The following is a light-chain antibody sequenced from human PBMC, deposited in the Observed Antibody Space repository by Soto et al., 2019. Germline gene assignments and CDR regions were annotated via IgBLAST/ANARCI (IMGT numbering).Light chain of an antibody. CDR3: QQRSNWPMST. CDR1: QSVTSNY. J-gene: IGKJ5*01. Sequence: EIVLAQSPGTLSLSPGERATVSCRSSQSVTSNYLAWYQQKPGQAPRLLIFGASSRATGIPDKFSGSGSGTDFTLTISSLEPEDFAVYYCQQRSNWPMSTFGQGTRLEI. CDR2: GAS. V-gene: IGKV3D-20*02.